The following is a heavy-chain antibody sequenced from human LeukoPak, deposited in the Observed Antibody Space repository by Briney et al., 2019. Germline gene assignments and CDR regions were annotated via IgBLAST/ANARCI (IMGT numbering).Heavy chain of an antibody. V-gene: IGHV4-59*08. CDR2: IYYSGTT. CDR1: DGSISSYY. CDR3: ATGGYSYVDY. D-gene: IGHD5-18*01. J-gene: IGHJ4*02. Sequence: PSETLSLTCTVSDGSISSYYWSWIRQSPGRGLEWIGYIYYSGTTNYNPSLESRVTISLDTSKSQFSLKLSSVTAADTAVYYCATGGYSYVDYWGQGTLVTVSS.